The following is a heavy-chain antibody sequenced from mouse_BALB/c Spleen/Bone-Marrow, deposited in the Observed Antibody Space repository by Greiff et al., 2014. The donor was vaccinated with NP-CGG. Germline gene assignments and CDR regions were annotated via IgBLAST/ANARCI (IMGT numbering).Heavy chain of an antibody. CDR3: RAYYRYDGYAMDY. D-gene: IGHD2-14*01. V-gene: IGHV1-15*01. CDR2: IDPETGGT. Sequence: VQLVESGAELVRPGASVTLSCKASGYTFTDYEMHWVKQTPVHGLEWIGAIDPETGGTAYNQKFKGKATLTADKSSSTAYMELRSLTSEDPAVYYCRAYYRYDGYAMDYWGQGTSVTVSS. CDR1: GYTFTDYE. J-gene: IGHJ4*01.